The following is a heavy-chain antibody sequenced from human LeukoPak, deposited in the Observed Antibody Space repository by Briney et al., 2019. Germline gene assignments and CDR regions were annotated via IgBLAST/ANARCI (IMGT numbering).Heavy chain of an antibody. V-gene: IGHV4-38-2*02. CDR1: GYSISSGYY. Sequence: SEILSLTCTVSGYSISSGYYWGWIRQPPGKGLEWIGSMYHSGSPYYNPSLKSRVTISVDTSNNQFSLKLSSVTAADTAVYYCTRYSGYYSFDYWGQGTLVTVSS. D-gene: IGHD3-22*01. CDR3: TRYSGYYSFDY. J-gene: IGHJ4*02. CDR2: MYHSGSP.